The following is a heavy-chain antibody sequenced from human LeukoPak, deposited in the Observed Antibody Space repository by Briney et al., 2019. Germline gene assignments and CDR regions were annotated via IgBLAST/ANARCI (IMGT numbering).Heavy chain of an antibody. CDR1: GGTFSSYA. CDR2: IIPILGIA. CDR3: ASTGPGDTGYFDY. D-gene: IGHD7-27*01. J-gene: IGHJ4*02. Sequence: SVKVSCKASGGTFSSYAISWVRQAPGQGLEWMGRIIPILGIANYAQKFQGRVTITADKSTSTAYMELSSLRSEDTAVNYCASTGPGDTGYFDYWGQGTLVTVSS. V-gene: IGHV1-69*04.